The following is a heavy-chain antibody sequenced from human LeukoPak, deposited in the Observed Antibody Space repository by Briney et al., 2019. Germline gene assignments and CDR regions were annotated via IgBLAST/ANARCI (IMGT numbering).Heavy chain of an antibody. J-gene: IGHJ3*02. Sequence: SETLSLTCIVSDGSISTYYWSWIRQPAGKGLEWIGRIYISGNTNYNPSLNSRVTMSVDASKNRFSLKLSSVTAADTAVYYCARERRLLRGDAFDIWGQGTMVTVSS. CDR1: DGSISTYY. CDR2: IYISGNT. D-gene: IGHD4-23*01. CDR3: ARERRLLRGDAFDI. V-gene: IGHV4-4*07.